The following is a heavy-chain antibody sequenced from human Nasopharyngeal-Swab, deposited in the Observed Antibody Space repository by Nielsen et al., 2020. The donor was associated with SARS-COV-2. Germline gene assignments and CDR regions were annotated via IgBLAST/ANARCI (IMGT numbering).Heavy chain of an antibody. CDR2: ISAYNGNT. D-gene: IGHD1-26*01. CDR3: ARDHIVGATTGYYYGMDV. J-gene: IGHJ6*02. CDR1: GYTFTSYG. V-gene: IGHV1-18*01. Sequence: ASVKVSCKASGYTFTSYGISWVRQAPGQGLEWMGWISAYNGNTNYAQKLQVRVTMTTDTSTSTAYMELRSLRSDDTAVYYCARDHIVGATTGYYYGMDVWGQGTTVTVSS.